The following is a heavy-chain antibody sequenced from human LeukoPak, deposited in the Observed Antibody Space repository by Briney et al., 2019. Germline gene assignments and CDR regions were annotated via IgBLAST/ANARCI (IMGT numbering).Heavy chain of an antibody. CDR2: IIPIFGTA. V-gene: IGHV1-69*05. Sequence: ASVKVFCNASGGTFSSCAISWVRQAPGQGLEWMGRIIPIFGTANYAQKFQGRVTITTDESTSTAYMELSSLRAEDTAVYYCARAVIVATIIDYYYYMDVWGKGTTVTVSS. J-gene: IGHJ6*03. CDR1: GGTFSSCA. CDR3: ARAVIVATIIDYYYYMDV. D-gene: IGHD5-12*01.